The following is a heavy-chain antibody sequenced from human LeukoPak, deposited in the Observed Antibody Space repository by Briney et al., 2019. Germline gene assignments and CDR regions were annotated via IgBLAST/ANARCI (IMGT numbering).Heavy chain of an antibody. CDR3: ARGSGSPTFDY. D-gene: IGHD1-26*01. CDR1: GGSISSYY. CDR2: IYTSGST. V-gene: IGHV4-4*07. J-gene: IGHJ4*02. Sequence: SETLSLTCTVSGGSISSYYWSWIRQPAGKGLGWIGRIYTSGSTNYNPSLKSRVTMSVDTSKNQFSLKLSSVTAADTAVYYCARGSGSPTFDYWGQGTLVTVSS.